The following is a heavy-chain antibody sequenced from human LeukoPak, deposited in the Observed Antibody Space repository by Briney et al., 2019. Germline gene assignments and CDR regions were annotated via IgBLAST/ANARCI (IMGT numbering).Heavy chain of an antibody. CDR3: ARESYRGSSFDY. D-gene: IGHD4-23*01. J-gene: IGHJ4*02. Sequence: GGSLRLSCAASGFTFSSYEMNWVRQAPGKGLEWVSYISSSGSTIYYADSVKGRFTISRDNAKNSLYPQMNSLRAEDTAVYYCARESYRGSSFDYWGQGTLVTVSS. CDR2: ISSSGSTI. V-gene: IGHV3-48*03. CDR1: GFTFSSYE.